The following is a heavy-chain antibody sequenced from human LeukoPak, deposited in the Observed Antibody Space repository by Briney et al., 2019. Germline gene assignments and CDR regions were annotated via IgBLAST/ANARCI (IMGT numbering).Heavy chain of an antibody. CDR2: ISSSGADT. D-gene: IGHD3-10*01. J-gene: IGHJ4*02. Sequence: GGSLRLSCAASGFTFSSYAMSWVRQAPGKGLEWVSAISSSGADTYYADSVKGRFTISRDTSKNTMYLQMNSLRDEDTAIYYCTKQLDSGNYYPTGDDYWGRGTLVTVSS. CDR3: TKQLDSGNYYPTGDDY. V-gene: IGHV3-23*01. CDR1: GFTFSSYA.